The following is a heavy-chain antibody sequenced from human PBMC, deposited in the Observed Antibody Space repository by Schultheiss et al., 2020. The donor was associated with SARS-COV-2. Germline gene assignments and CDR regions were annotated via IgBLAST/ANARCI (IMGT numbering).Heavy chain of an antibody. CDR2: IYHSGST. J-gene: IGHJ6*03. D-gene: IGHD2-21*02. V-gene: IGHV4-4*02. Sequence: SETLSLTCAVSGGSISSSYWWSWVRQPPGKGLEYIGEIYHSGSTNYNPALKSRVTISVDTSKNQFSLKLSSVTAADTAVYFCARQRRGDNYYYYYMDVWGKGTTVTVSS. CDR1: GGSISSSYW. CDR3: ARQRRGDNYYYYYMDV.